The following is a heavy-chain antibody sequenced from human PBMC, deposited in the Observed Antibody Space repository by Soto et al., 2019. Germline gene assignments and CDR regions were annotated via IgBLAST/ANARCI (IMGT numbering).Heavy chain of an antibody. Sequence: PGGSLSLSCSASGFTFSSYAMHWVRQAPGKGLEYVSAISSNGGSTYYADSVKGRFTISRDNSKNTLYLQMSSLRAEDTAVYYCVKDPDYYGSGSYLEADYWGQGTLVTVSS. CDR1: GFTFSSYA. V-gene: IGHV3-64D*06. D-gene: IGHD3-10*01. CDR3: VKDPDYYGSGSYLEADY. J-gene: IGHJ4*02. CDR2: ISSNGGST.